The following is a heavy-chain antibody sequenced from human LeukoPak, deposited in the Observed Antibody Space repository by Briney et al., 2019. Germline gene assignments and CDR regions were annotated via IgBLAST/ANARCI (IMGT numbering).Heavy chain of an antibody. CDR3: ARWRGSTSERSDY. V-gene: IGHV3-7*01. Sequence: GGSLRLSCTASGFTFRDYWMTWVRQAPGKGLEWVANIKQDGSAKYYVDSVKGRFTISGDNAKNSLYLQMDSLRVEDTATYYCARWRGSTSERSDYWGQGTLVTVSS. CDR2: IKQDGSAK. CDR1: GFTFRDYW. J-gene: IGHJ4*02. D-gene: IGHD2-2*01.